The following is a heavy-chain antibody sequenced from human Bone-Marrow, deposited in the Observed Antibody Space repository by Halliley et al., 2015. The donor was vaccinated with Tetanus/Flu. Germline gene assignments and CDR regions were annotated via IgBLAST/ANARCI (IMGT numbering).Heavy chain of an antibody. CDR3: AREVARGPSGMDV. Sequence: SLRLSCAASGFTVNRYTMNWVRQAPGTGLEWVSSIGSNSDHIYYAESVKGRFTISRDDAENSLYLQMNSLRAEDTALYYCAREVARGPSGMDVWGQGTTVTVSS. CDR1: GFTVNRYT. CDR2: IGSNSDHI. V-gene: IGHV3-21*01. J-gene: IGHJ6*02.